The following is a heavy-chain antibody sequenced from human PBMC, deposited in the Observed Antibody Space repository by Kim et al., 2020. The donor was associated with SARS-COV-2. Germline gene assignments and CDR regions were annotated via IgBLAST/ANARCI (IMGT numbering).Heavy chain of an antibody. CDR3: SKPRQPAY. Sequence: WGSLRLSCVASGFTFSNYGMTWVRQAPGGGLELVSGITVSGNITAYADPVKGRFTISRENTKNKRYLLMRSLRAAATATYYCSKPRQPAYCGEGTLAT. CDR1: GFTFSNYG. J-gene: IGHJ4*02. D-gene: IGHD6-13*01. CDR2: ITVSGNIT. V-gene: IGHV3-23*01.